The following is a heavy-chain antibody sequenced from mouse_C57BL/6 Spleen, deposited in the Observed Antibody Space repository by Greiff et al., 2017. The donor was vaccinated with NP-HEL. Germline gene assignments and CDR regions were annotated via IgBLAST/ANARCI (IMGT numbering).Heavy chain of an antibody. CDR1: GFNIKDYY. CDR2: IDPEDGDT. CDR3: TKVYYDHDGDY. V-gene: IGHV14-1*01. J-gene: IGHJ2*01. D-gene: IGHD2-4*01. Sequence: EVKLVESGAELVRPGASVKLSCTASGFNIKDYYMHWVKQRPEQGLEWIGRIDPEDGDTEYAPKFQGKATMTAGTSSNTAYLQLSSLTSEDTAVYYCTKVYYDHDGDYWGQGTTLTVSS.